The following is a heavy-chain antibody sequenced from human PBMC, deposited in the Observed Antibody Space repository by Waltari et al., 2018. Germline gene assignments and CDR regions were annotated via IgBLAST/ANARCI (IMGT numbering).Heavy chain of an antibody. V-gene: IGHV3-48*01. CDR3: AREDDSLTRQWWYYGMDV. Sequence: EVQLVESGGGLVKPGGSLRLSCAASGFTFSSYSMNWVRQAPGKGLEWVSYISRSSSTIYYADSVNGRSTISRDNAKNSLYLQMNSLRAEDTAVYYCAREDDSLTRQWWYYGMDVWGQGTTVTVSS. J-gene: IGHJ6*02. D-gene: IGHD3-9*01. CDR1: GFTFSSYS. CDR2: ISRSSSTI.